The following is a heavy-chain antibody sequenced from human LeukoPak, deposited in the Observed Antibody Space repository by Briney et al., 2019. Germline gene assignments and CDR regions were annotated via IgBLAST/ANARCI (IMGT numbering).Heavy chain of an antibody. J-gene: IGHJ4*02. CDR1: GFTFSRYA. CDR3: AKSPLEFGELSY. CDR2: MSGGGGST. V-gene: IGHV3-23*01. Sequence: GGSLRLSCVASGFTFSRYAMNWVRQAPGKGLEWVSTMSGGGGSTYYADSVKGRFTISRDNSKNMVHLQMNGLRAEDTAVYYCAKSPLEFGELSYWGQGTLVTVSS. D-gene: IGHD3-10*01.